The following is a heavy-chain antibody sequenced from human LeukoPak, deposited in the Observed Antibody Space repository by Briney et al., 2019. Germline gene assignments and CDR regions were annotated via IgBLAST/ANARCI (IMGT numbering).Heavy chain of an antibody. V-gene: IGHV3-7*01. CDR2: IKPDATEK. D-gene: IGHD1-14*01. Sequence: GGSLRLSCAASGFSFTTPWMSWVRQAPGKGLEWVANIKPDATEKHYVDSVRGRFTISRDNAQNSLSLEMSSLRAEDTAVYYCARGVWSSRNAFDIWGQGTMVTVSS. CDR1: GFSFTTPW. J-gene: IGHJ3*02. CDR3: ARGVWSSRNAFDI.